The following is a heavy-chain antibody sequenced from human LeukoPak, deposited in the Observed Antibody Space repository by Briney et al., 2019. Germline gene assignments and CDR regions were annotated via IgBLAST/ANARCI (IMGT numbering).Heavy chain of an antibody. CDR3: ARGAYYYDSSVGY. CDR1: GGSISSGGYS. J-gene: IGHJ4*02. V-gene: IGHV4-61*08. Sequence: SETLSLTCAVSGGSISSGGYSYNWIRQPPGKGLEWIGYIYYSGSTNYNPSLKSRVTISVDTSKNQFSLKLSSVTAADTAVYYCARGAYYYDSSVGYWAQGTLVTVSS. D-gene: IGHD3-22*01. CDR2: IYYSGST.